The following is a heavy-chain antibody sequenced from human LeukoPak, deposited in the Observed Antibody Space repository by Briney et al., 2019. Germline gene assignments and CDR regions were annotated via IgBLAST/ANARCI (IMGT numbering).Heavy chain of an antibody. Sequence: SVRVSCKASGGTFSSYAISWVRQAPGQGLEWMAGIIPIFGTANYAQKFQGRDTITADESTSTAYMELSSLRSEDTAVYYCAREWRFQGSGSYYTPYYYMDVWGKGTTVTVSS. CDR3: AREWRFQGSGSYYTPYYYMDV. V-gene: IGHV1-69*13. CDR1: GGTFSSYA. J-gene: IGHJ6*03. CDR2: IIPIFGTA. D-gene: IGHD3-10*01.